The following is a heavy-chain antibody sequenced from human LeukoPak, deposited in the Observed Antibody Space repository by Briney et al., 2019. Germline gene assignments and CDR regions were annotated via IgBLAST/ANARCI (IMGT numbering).Heavy chain of an antibody. CDR1: GGSISGYS. V-gene: IGHV4-4*07. Sequence: PSETLSLTCTVSGGSISGYSWNWIRQPAGKGLEWIGRIYTNGSTNYNPSLKSRVTMSVDTSKNQFSLKLSSVTAADTAVYYCARLGVAARPPYYYYYYMDVWGKGTTVTISS. CDR3: ARLGVAARPPYYYYYYMDV. CDR2: IYTNGST. J-gene: IGHJ6*03. D-gene: IGHD6-6*01.